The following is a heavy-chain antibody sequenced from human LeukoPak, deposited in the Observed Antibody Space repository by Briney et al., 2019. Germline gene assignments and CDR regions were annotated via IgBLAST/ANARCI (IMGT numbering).Heavy chain of an antibody. D-gene: IGHD3-16*01. CDR3: AKVTMGDVWFDP. V-gene: IGHV3-30*02. Sequence: PGGSLRLSCVASGFTFSDYYINWIRQAPGKGLEWVASMHYDGRNILYADSVKGRFSISTDNTKNMVYLQMSSLRAEDTAVYYCAKVTMGDVWFDPWGQRTLVTVSS. CDR2: MHYDGRNI. J-gene: IGHJ5*02. CDR1: GFTFSDYY.